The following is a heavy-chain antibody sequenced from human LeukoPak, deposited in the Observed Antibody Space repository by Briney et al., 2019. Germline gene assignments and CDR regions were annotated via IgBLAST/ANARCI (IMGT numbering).Heavy chain of an antibody. Sequence: ASVKVSCKASGYTFTSYGISWVRQAPEQGLEWMGWISAYNGNTNYAQKLQGRVTMTTDTSTSTAYMELRSLRSDDTAVYYCARDGSYYYDSSGYPTDAFDIWGQGTMVTVSS. CDR1: GYTFTSYG. CDR2: ISAYNGNT. V-gene: IGHV1-18*01. CDR3: ARDGSYYYDSSGYPTDAFDI. D-gene: IGHD3-22*01. J-gene: IGHJ3*02.